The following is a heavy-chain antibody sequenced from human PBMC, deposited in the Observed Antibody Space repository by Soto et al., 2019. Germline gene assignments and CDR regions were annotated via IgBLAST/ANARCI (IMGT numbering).Heavy chain of an antibody. J-gene: IGHJ4*02. CDR2: ISYDGSNK. Sequence: QVQLVESGGGVVQPGRSLRLSCAASGFTFSSYAMHWVRQAPGKGLEWVAVISYDGSNKYYADSVKGRFTISRDNSKNTLYLQMNSLRAEDTAVYYCALGWELLPLGYWGQGTLVTVSS. D-gene: IGHD1-26*01. V-gene: IGHV3-30-3*01. CDR3: ALGWELLPLGY. CDR1: GFTFSSYA.